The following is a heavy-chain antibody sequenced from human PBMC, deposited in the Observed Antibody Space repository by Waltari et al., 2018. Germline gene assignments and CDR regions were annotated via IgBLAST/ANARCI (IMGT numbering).Heavy chain of an antibody. J-gene: IGHJ3*02. CDR1: GGSISSYY. D-gene: IGHD3-16*01. CDR2: IYYSGST. CDR3: ARDGPRRGIDAFDI. Sequence: QVQLQESGPGLVKPSETLSLTCTVSGGSISSYYWNWIRQPPGKGLEWIGYIYYSGSTNYNPSLKSRVTISVDTSKNQFSLKLSSVTAADTAVYYCARDGPRRGIDAFDIWGQGTMVTVSS. V-gene: IGHV4-59*01.